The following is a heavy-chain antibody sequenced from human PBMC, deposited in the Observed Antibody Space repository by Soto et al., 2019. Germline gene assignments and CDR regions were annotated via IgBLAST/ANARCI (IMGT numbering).Heavy chain of an antibody. D-gene: IGHD1-7*01. J-gene: IGHJ6*03. V-gene: IGHV1-18*01. CDR1: GYTFPSYG. Sequence: QVQLVQSGAEVKKPGASVKVSCKASGYTFPSYGISWVRQAPGQGLEWMGWISAYNGNTNYAQKIQGRGNMNTNTSTSTAYMELRSLRSDDTAVYYCARVGITGTRYYYYYYYMDVWGKGTTVTVSS. CDR2: ISAYNGNT. CDR3: ARVGITGTRYYYYYYYMDV.